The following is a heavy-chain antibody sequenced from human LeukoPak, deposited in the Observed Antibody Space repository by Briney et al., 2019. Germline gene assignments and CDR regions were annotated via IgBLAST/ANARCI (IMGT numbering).Heavy chain of an antibody. Sequence: KSSETLSLTCTVSGGSISNYYWSWIRQPPGKGLEWIGYINHSGNSKYNPPLESRITIAVDTSKNQFSLKLNSVTAADTAVYYCARYFSGTTLDYWGQGMLVTVS. CDR3: ARYFSGTTLDY. V-gene: IGHV4-59*01. J-gene: IGHJ4*02. CDR2: INHSGNS. D-gene: IGHD1-1*01. CDR1: GGSISNYY.